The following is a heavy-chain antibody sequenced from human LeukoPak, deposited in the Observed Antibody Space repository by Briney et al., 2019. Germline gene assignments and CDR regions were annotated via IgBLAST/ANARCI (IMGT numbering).Heavy chain of an antibody. J-gene: IGHJ6*03. V-gene: IGHV4-61*02. CDR3: ARGHYYYDSSGYFRYYYYYMDV. D-gene: IGHD3-22*01. CDR2: IYTSGST. CDR1: GGSISSDSYY. Sequence: SETLSLTCTVSGGSISSDSYYWSWIRQPAGKGLEWIGRIYTSGSTNYNPSLKSRVTISVDTSKNQFSLKLSSVTAADTAVYYCARGHYYYDSSGYFRYYYYYMDVWGKGTTVTVSS.